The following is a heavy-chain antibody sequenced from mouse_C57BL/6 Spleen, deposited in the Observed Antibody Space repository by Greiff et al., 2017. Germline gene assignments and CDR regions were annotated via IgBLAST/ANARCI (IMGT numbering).Heavy chain of an antibody. CDR1: GYTFTDYY. J-gene: IGHJ2*01. V-gene: IGHV1-26*01. D-gene: IGHD1-1*01. CDR3: ARPKGSYYGSSYVDYFDY. Sequence: EVQLQQSGPELVKPGASVKISCKASGYTFTDYYMNWVQQSHGKSLEWIGDINPNNGGTSYNQKFKGKATLTVDKSSSTAYMELRSLTSEDSAVYYCARPKGSYYGSSYVDYFDYWGQGTTLTVSS. CDR2: INPNNGGT.